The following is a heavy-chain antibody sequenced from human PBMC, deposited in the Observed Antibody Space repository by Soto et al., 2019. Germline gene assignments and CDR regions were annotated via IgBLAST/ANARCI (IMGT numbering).Heavy chain of an antibody. V-gene: IGHV3-30*03. J-gene: IGHJ4*02. CDR3: ARGCSGSNNCYIIDY. Sequence: QVHLVESGGGMVQPGMSLRLSCVGSGFTFSGHGMHWVRQAPGKGLEWVTVISAEGSHINYGDAVKGRFTVSRDNSKTALYLQMNSLRAEDTAVYYCARGCSGSNNCYIIDYWGQGTLVTVSS. CDR2: ISAEGSHI. D-gene: IGHD2-15*01. CDR1: GFTFSGHG.